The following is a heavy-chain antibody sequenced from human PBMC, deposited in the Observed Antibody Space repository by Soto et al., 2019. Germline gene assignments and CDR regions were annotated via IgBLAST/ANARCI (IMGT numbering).Heavy chain of an antibody. J-gene: IGHJ3*02. Sequence: EVQLVESGGGLVKPGGSLRLSCAASGFTFSSYSMNWVRQAPGKGLEWVSSISSSSSYIYYADSVKGRFTISRDNAKNSLYLQMNSLRAEDTAVYYCARDWGEATHDAFDIWGQGTMVTVSS. CDR1: GFTFSSYS. V-gene: IGHV3-21*01. D-gene: IGHD3-16*01. CDR2: ISSSSSYI. CDR3: ARDWGEATHDAFDI.